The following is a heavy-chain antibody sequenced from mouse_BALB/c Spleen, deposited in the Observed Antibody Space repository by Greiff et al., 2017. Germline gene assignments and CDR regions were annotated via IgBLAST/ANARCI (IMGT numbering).Heavy chain of an antibody. J-gene: IGHJ3*01. V-gene: IGHV2-9*02. CDR2: IWAGGST. Sequence: VKLVESGPGLVAPSQSLSITCTVSGFSLTSYGVHWVRQPPGKGLEWMGVIWAGGSTNYNSALMSRLSISKDNSKSQVFLKMNSLQTDDTAMYYCARDDYYGNFAWFAYWGQGTLVTVSA. CDR1: GFSLTSYG. CDR3: ARDDYYGNFAWFAY. D-gene: IGHD2-1*01.